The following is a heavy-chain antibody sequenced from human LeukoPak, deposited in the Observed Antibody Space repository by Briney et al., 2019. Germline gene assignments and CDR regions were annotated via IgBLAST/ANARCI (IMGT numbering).Heavy chain of an antibody. CDR2: IYTSGST. CDR3: ARDLVVVVPAARDYYYYYMDV. V-gene: IGHV4-4*07. CDR1: GGSFSSYY. D-gene: IGHD2-2*01. Sequence: SETLSLTCAVYGGSFSSYYWSWIRQPAGKGLEWIGRIYTSGSTNYNPSLKSRVTMSVDTSKNQFSLKLSSVTAADTAVYYCARDLVVVVPAARDYYYYYMDVWGKGTTVTVSS. J-gene: IGHJ6*03.